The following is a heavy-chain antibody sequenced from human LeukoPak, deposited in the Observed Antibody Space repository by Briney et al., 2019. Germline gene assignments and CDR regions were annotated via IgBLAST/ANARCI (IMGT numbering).Heavy chain of an antibody. Sequence: SETLSLTCTVSGGSISSYYWSWIRQPPGKGLEWIGYIYYSGSTNYNPSLKSRVTISVDTSKNQFSLKLSSVTAADTAVYYCTAYYYDSSGYLDYWGQGTLVTVSS. D-gene: IGHD3-22*01. CDR3: TAYYYDSSGYLDY. CDR1: GGSISSYY. CDR2: IYYSGST. V-gene: IGHV4-59*12. J-gene: IGHJ4*02.